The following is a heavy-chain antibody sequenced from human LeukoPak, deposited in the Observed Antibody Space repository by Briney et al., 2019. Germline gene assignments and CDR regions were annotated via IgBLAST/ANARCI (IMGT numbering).Heavy chain of an antibody. CDR1: GFTVFNYW. V-gene: IGHV3-7*01. CDR2: INLDGSQK. Sequence: GGSLRLSCAASGFTVFNYWMSWVRQAPGKGLEWVANINLDGSQKYYVDSLKGRFTISRDNAKNSLYLQMNSLRAEDTAVYYCARETRVRWTDYWGQGILVTVSS. J-gene: IGHJ4*02. CDR3: ARETRVRWTDY. D-gene: IGHD5-24*01.